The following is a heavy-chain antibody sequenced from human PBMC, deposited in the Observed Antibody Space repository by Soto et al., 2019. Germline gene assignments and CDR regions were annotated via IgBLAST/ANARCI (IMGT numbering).Heavy chain of an antibody. V-gene: IGHV5-51*01. CDR3: ERKGTIGNRRNWLDP. CDR1: GYSFTSQW. CDR2: IYPDDSET. J-gene: IGHJ5*02. Sequence: PGESLKISCNASGYSFTSQWTAWVRQVPGKGLEWMGMIYPDDSETRYSPSFQGQVTISADKSITTAYLQWSSLTASDTAIYFCERKGTIGNRRNWLDPWGQGTQVTVSS. D-gene: IGHD1-26*01.